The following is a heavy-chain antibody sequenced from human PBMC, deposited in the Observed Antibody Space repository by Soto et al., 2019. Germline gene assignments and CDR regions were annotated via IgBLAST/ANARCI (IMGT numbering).Heavy chain of an antibody. CDR1: GFTFSSYD. J-gene: IGHJ6*02. D-gene: IGHD6-19*01. Sequence: PWVSLRLSCTASGFTFSSYDMHWVRQATGKGLEWVSAIGTAGDTYYPGSVKGRFTISRENAKNSLYLQMNSLRAEDTAVYYCARESSVGGYYYYGMDVWGQGTTVTVSS. CDR3: ARESSVGGYYYYGMDV. V-gene: IGHV3-13*01. CDR2: IGTAGDT.